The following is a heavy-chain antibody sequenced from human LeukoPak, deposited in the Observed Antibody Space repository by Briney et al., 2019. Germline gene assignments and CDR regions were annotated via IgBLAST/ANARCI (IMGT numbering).Heavy chain of an antibody. V-gene: IGHV3-23*01. CDR3: AKDHQWRIRRNYFDY. D-gene: IGHD6-19*01. J-gene: IGHJ4*02. CDR1: GFTFDDYG. CDR2: ISGSGGNT. Sequence: RPGGSLRLSCAASGFTFDDYGMSWVRQAPGKGLEWVATISGSGGNTYYADSVKGRFTISRDNSKNTLYLQMNSLRAEDTAVYYCAKDHQWRIRRNYFDYWGQGTLVTVSS.